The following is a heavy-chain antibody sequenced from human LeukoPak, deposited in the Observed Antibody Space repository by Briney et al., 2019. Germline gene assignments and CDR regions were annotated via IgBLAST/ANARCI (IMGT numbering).Heavy chain of an antibody. CDR1: GGSISSDGYY. CDR3: ARYRDSGGRLAFDI. J-gene: IGHJ3*02. V-gene: IGHV4-31*03. Sequence: SETLSLTCTVSGGSISSDGYYWTWIRQHPGKGLEWIGYIYYSGTTYYNPSLESRVTLSVDTSKNQFSLRLSSVTAADTAVYYCARYRDSGGRLAFDIWGQGTMATVSA. D-gene: IGHD2-15*01. CDR2: IYYSGTT.